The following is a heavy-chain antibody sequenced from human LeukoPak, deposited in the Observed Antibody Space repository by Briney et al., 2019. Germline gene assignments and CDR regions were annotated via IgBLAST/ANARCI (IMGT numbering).Heavy chain of an antibody. D-gene: IGHD3-10*01. V-gene: IGHV3-7*01. Sequence: GGSLRLSCAASGFTFSSYWMSWVRQAPGKGLEWVANIKQDGSEKYYVDSVEGRFTISRDNAKNSLYLQMNSLRAEDTAVYYCARVRDYGSGIDHDYWGQGTLVTVSS. CDR3: ARVRDYGSGIDHDY. J-gene: IGHJ4*02. CDR2: IKQDGSEK. CDR1: GFTFSSYW.